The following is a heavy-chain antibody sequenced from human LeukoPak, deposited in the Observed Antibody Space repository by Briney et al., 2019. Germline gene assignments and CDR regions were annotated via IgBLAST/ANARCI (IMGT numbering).Heavy chain of an antibody. CDR3: ATTDLYGSGSYYGDY. CDR1: GFTFSSYW. Sequence: GGSLRLSCAASGFTFSSYWMSWVRQAPGKGLEWVANIEQDGSEKYYVDSVKGRFTISRDNAKNSLYLQMNSLRAEDTAVYYCATTDLYGSGSYYGDYWGQGTLVTVSS. J-gene: IGHJ4*02. CDR2: IEQDGSEK. V-gene: IGHV3-7*01. D-gene: IGHD3-10*01.